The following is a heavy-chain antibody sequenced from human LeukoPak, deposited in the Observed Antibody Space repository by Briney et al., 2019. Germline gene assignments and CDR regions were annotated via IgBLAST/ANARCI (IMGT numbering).Heavy chain of an antibody. CDR1: GGSTSSYY. Sequence: PSETLSLTCTVSGGSTSSYYWSWIRQPPGKGLEWIGYIYYSGSTNYNPSLKSRVTISVDTSKNQFSLKLSSVTAADTAVYYCARTFSGYYFYMDVWGKGTTVTVSS. J-gene: IGHJ6*03. CDR3: ARTFSGYYFYMDV. CDR2: IYYSGST. V-gene: IGHV4-59*01. D-gene: IGHD3-10*01.